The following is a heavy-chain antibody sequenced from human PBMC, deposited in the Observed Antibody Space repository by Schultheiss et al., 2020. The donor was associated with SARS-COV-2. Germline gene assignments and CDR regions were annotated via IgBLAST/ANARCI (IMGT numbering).Heavy chain of an antibody. Sequence: GGSLRLSCAASGFTFSSYGMHWVRQAPGKGLEWVAVISYDGSNKYYADSVKGRFTISRDNSNNTLYLQMNSLKAEDTAVYYCAAEHGGMDVWGQGTTVTVSS. CDR1: GFTFSSYG. D-gene: IGHD2-21*01. J-gene: IGHJ6*02. CDR3: AAEHGGMDV. V-gene: IGHV3-30*03. CDR2: ISYDGSNK.